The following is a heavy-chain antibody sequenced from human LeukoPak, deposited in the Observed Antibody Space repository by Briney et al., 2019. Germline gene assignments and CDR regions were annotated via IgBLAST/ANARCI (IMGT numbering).Heavy chain of an antibody. Sequence: SETLSLTCTVSGGSISSYYWSWIRQPPGKGLEWIGYIYYSGSTNYNPSLKSRVTISVDTSKNQFSLKLSSVAAADTAVYYCARHQDDELFDYWGQGTLVTVSS. V-gene: IGHV4-59*08. D-gene: IGHD1-7*01. CDR3: ARHQDDELFDY. J-gene: IGHJ4*02. CDR1: GGSISSYY. CDR2: IYYSGST.